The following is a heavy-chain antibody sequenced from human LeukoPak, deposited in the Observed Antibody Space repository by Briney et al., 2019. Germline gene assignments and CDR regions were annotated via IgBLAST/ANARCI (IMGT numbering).Heavy chain of an antibody. J-gene: IGHJ4*02. D-gene: IGHD5-18*01. CDR1: GGSISSYY. CDR3: ARSFRGYSHGPTDY. CDR2: IYYSGST. V-gene: IGHV4-59*08. Sequence: PSETLSLTCTVSGGSISSYYWSWLRQPPGKGLEWIGYIYYSGSTNYNPSLKSRVTISVDTSKNQFSLKLSSVTAADTAVYYCARSFRGYSHGPTDYWGQGTLVTVSS.